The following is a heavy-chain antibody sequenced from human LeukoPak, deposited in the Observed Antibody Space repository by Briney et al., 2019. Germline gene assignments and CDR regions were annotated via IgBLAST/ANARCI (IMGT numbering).Heavy chain of an antibody. D-gene: IGHD6-6*01. V-gene: IGHV3-48*04. CDR3: ARDLGPSVFSSSSGWFDP. Sequence: GGSLRLSCAASGFTFSSYAMSWVRQAPGKGLEWVSYISSSGSTIYYADSVKGRFTISRDNAKNSLYLQMNSLRAEDTAVYYCARDLGPSVFSSSSGWFDPWGQGTLVTVSS. CDR1: GFTFSSYA. J-gene: IGHJ5*02. CDR2: ISSSGSTI.